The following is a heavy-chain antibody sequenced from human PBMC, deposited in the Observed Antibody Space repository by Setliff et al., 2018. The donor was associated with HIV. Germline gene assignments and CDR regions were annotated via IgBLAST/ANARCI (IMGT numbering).Heavy chain of an antibody. D-gene: IGHD2-2*03. CDR3: AKPPVDIVVVPAAFH. CDR2: ISGSGGST. V-gene: IGHV3-23*01. J-gene: IGHJ4*02. Sequence: HPGGSLRLSCAASGFTFSSYAMSWVRQAPGKGLEWVSAISGSGGSTYYADSVKGRFTISRDNSKNTLYLQMNSLRAEDTAVYYCAKPPVDIVVVPAAFHWGQGTLVTVSS. CDR1: GFTFSSYA.